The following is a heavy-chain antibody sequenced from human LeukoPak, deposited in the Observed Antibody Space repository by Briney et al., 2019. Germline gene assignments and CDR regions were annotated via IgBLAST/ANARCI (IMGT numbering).Heavy chain of an antibody. V-gene: IGHV5-51*01. D-gene: IGHD2-2*01. CDR1: GYRFTTYW. CDR3: ARHGSGTSPRFYYYYMDV. J-gene: IGHJ6*03. Sequence: GESLKISCQGSGYRFTTYWIVWVRQMPGKGLEWMGIIYPGDSDTRYSPSFQGQVTISADKSISTASLQWSSLKASDTAIYYCARHGSGTSPRFYYYYMDVWGKGTTVTVSS. CDR2: IYPGDSDT.